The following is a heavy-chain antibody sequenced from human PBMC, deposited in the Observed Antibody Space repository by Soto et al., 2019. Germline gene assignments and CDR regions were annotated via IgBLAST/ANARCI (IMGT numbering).Heavy chain of an antibody. D-gene: IGHD2-21*01. CDR2: TSSDGGTK. J-gene: IGHJ4*02. Sequence: QVQLMESGGGVVQPGESLRLSYATSGFTLSGYSMHWFRRAPGKGLEWVAVTSSDGGTKFYADSVKGRFTVSRDNSKNTLYLQMNSLRPEDTAVYYCAREVVLTEWYFDNWGQGILVTVSS. CDR1: GFTLSGYS. CDR3: AREVVLTEWYFDN. V-gene: IGHV3-30-3*01.